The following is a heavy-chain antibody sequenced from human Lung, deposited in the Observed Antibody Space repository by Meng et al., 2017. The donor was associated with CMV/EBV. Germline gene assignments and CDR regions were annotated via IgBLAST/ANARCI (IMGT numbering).Heavy chain of an antibody. CDR3: ARDPRVTTTSELNYYGIYV. CDR2: IIPIPGIP. Sequence: SXXVSXKASGGTFSNYAISWVRQAPGQGLEWMGGIIPIPGIPNYAQKFQGRVTITADKSTSTVYMELSSLRSEDTAVYYCARDPRVTTTSELNYYGIYVWGXGTTVTVSS. CDR1: GGTFSNYA. V-gene: IGHV1-69*10. D-gene: IGHD5-12*01. J-gene: IGHJ6*04.